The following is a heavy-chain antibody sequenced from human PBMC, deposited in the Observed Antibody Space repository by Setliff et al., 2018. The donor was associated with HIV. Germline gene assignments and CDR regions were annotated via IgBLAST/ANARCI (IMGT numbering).Heavy chain of an antibody. CDR2: IFHSGTT. V-gene: IGHV4-39*07. Sequence: SETLSLTCTVSGDSFSSNTNHWGWIRQPPGMGLEWIGNIFHSGTTYYNPSLKSRVTIAIDTSKNQFSLKLTSLTAADTAVYFCARDPHYYDRSGHYSWFYFDYWGQGTLVTVSS. J-gene: IGHJ4*02. CDR1: GDSFSSNTNH. D-gene: IGHD3-22*01. CDR3: ARDPHYYDRSGHYSWFYFDY.